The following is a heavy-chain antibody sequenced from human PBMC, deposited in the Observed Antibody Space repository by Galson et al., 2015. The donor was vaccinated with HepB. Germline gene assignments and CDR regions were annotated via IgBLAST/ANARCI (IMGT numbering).Heavy chain of an antibody. D-gene: IGHD2-21*02. CDR1: GFTFKNYP. V-gene: IGHV3-30*04. Sequence: SLRLSCAASGFTFKNYPMHWVRQAPGKGLEWVTITSSDGVYKYYTDSVKGRFTVSRDNSKNTMYLQMNSLRPEDTAIYYCARGRDTALAYWGQGTLVTVSS. CDR2: TSSDGVYK. CDR3: ARGRDTALAY. J-gene: IGHJ4*02.